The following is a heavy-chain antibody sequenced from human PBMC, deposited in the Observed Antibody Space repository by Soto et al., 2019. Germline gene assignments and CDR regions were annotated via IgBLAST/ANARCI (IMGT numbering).Heavy chain of an antibody. J-gene: IGHJ5*02. Sequence: QVQLQKSGPGLVKPSGTLSLTCAVASGSISSSNWWSWVRQPPGKGLQWIGEIYHSGSTNYNPSLKSRVTISVDKSKNQCSLKLSSVTAADTAVYYCARDRSHRSGTNWFDPLGQGTLVTVSS. V-gene: IGHV4-4*02. CDR2: IYHSGST. CDR1: SGSISSSNW. D-gene: IGHD1-26*01. CDR3: ARDRSHRSGTNWFDP.